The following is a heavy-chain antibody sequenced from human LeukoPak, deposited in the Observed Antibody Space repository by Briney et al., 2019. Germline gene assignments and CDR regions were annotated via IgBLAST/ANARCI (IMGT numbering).Heavy chain of an antibody. V-gene: IGHV3-7*01. J-gene: IGHJ4*02. CDR2: IKQDGSEK. CDR1: GFTFNSYW. D-gene: IGHD1-26*01. CDR3: ASVREWQLQNGPFNY. Sequence: PGGSLRLSCAASGFTFNSYWMSWVRQAPGKGLEWVANIKQDGSEKYYVDSVKGRFTISRDNAKNSLYLQMNSLRAEDTAVYYCASVREWQLQNGPFNYWGQGTLVTVSS.